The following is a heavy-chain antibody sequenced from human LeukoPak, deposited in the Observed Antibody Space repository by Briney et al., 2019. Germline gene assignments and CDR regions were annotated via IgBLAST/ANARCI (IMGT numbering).Heavy chain of an antibody. D-gene: IGHD5-18*01. Sequence: PGGSLRLSCAASGFTFSSYGMHWVRQAPGKGLEWVAVISYDGSNKYCADSVKGRFTISRDNSKNTLYLQMNSLRAEDTAVYYCAKDRTAMVIRYYFDYWGQGTLVTVSS. V-gene: IGHV3-30*18. CDR2: ISYDGSNK. J-gene: IGHJ4*02. CDR1: GFTFSSYG. CDR3: AKDRTAMVIRYYFDY.